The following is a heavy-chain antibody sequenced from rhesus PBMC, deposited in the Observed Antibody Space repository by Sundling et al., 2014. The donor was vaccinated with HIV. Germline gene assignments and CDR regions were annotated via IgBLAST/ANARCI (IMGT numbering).Heavy chain of an antibody. CDR2: INSGGDKT. J-gene: IGHJ4*01. CDR3: AKGTLTGTSVD. V-gene: IGHV3-103*01. CDR1: GFTFSNFG. D-gene: IGHD1-26*01. Sequence: EVQLVETGGGLVQPGGSLKLSCATSGFTFSNFGMNWVRQAPGKGLEWVSGINSGGDKTYYADSVKGRFTISRDNSKNTLSLQIHSLRTEDTAVYYCAKGTLTGTSVDWGQGVPVTVSS.